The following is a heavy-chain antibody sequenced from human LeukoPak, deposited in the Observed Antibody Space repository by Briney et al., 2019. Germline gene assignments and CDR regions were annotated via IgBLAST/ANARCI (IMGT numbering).Heavy chain of an antibody. CDR1: GYTFSDHW. J-gene: IGHJ4*01. CDR3: AGPWATSFWGLDY. Sequence: GGSLRLSCSASGYTFSDHWMHWVRQAPGKGLVWVSRINSDASITNYADTVKGRFSVSRDDAKNTLYLQMNSLTAEDTAVYYCAGPWATSFWGLDYWGHGTLVTVSS. V-gene: IGHV3-74*01. CDR2: INSDASIT. D-gene: IGHD7-27*01.